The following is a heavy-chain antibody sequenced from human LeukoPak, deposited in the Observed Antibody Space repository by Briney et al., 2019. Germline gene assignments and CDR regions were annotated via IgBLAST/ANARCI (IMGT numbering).Heavy chain of an antibody. D-gene: IGHD6-13*01. CDR2: ISGNGDST. Sequence: GGSLRLSCAASGFTFSYYAMHWVRQAPGKGLEYVSAISGNGDSTYYGNSVKDRFTISRDNSKNTLYLQMGSLRPEDMAVYYCARDNSGRFDPWGQGTLVTVSS. V-gene: IGHV3-64*01. J-gene: IGHJ5*02. CDR3: ARDNSGRFDP. CDR1: GFTFSYYA.